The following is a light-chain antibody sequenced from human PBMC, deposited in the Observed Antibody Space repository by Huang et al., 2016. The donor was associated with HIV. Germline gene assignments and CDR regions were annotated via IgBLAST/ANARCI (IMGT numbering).Light chain of an antibody. CDR2: AAS. Sequence: DIQMTQSPSSLSASVGDRVTITCRASQTINSYLHWYQQKPGKAPQLLIYAASNLQSGVPSRFSGGGSGTEFTLTISSLQPEDFATYSSPRTFGQGTKVDIK. CDR3: PRT. CDR1: QTINSY. V-gene: IGKV1-39*01. J-gene: IGKJ1*01.